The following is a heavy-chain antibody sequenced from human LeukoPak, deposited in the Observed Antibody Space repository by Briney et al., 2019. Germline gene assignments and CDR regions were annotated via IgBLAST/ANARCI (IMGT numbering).Heavy chain of an antibody. D-gene: IGHD3-10*01. Sequence: SETLSLTCIVSGGPISTHYWSWSRQPPGKGLEWIGYNDYSGSTNYNPSLKSRVTISVDTSKNQFSLKLNSVTAADTAVYYCARGAIFRGTYYMDVWGKGTTVTVSS. CDR1: GGPISTHY. V-gene: IGHV4-59*11. J-gene: IGHJ6*03. CDR2: NDYSGST. CDR3: ARGAIFRGTYYMDV.